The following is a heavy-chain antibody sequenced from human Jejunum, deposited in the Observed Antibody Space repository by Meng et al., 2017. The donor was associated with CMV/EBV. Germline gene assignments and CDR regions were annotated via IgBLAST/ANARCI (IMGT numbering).Heavy chain of an antibody. J-gene: IGHJ4*02. D-gene: IGHD2-21*02. CDR2: IDTGRSMT. Sequence: VQLAGVGGGLVGPRGTLRRSCTGYGLSISDFWWDWVRQTPGKGLVWVVHIDTGRSMTCYADVVKRLFTISRDNANHPVYQQINSLRAGDSADYYCPSDLTATGDYWGQGTLVTVSS. CDR3: PSDLTATGDY. CDR1: GLSISDFW. V-gene: IGHV3-74*01.